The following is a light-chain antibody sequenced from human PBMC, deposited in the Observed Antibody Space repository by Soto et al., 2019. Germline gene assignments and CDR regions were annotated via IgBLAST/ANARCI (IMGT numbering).Light chain of an antibody. CDR1: SSDVGGYNY. V-gene: IGLV2-11*01. J-gene: IGLJ3*02. Sequence: QSALTQPRSVSGSPGQSVTISCTVTSSDVGGYNYVSWYQQHPGKAPKLMIYDVSKRPSGVPDRFSASKSGNTASLTISGLQAEDEADYYCCSYAGSYTWVFGGGTQLTVL. CDR3: CSYAGSYTWV. CDR2: DVS.